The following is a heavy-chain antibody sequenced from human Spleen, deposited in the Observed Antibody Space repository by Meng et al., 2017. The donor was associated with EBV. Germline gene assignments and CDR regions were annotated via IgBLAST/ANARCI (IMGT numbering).Heavy chain of an antibody. CDR1: GGSISGYY. D-gene: IGHD3-22*01. CDR2: IYYTGST. J-gene: IGHJ4*02. Sequence: VGWEGGGTGRGKLGETRCWEGSVSGGSISGYYWSWIRQSPGKGLEWIGYIYYTGSTSYNPSLKSRVTISLDISKNQFSLKLRSMTAADTAVYYCTRDIPEYSSASEWGQGTLVTVSS. V-gene: IGHV4-59*01. CDR3: TRDIPEYSSASE.